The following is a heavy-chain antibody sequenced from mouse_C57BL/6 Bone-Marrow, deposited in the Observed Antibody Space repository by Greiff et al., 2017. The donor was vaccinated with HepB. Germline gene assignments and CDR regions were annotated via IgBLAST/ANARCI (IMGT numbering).Heavy chain of an antibody. CDR1: GFTFSDYY. D-gene: IGHD2-1*01. Sequence: DVHLVESGGGLVQPGGSLKLSCAASGFTFSDYYMYWVRQTPEKRLEWVAYISNGGGSTYYPDTVKGRFTISRDNAKNTLYLRMSRLKSEDTAMYYCATLYYVAYWGQGTLVTVSA. J-gene: IGHJ3*01. V-gene: IGHV5-12*01. CDR3: ATLYYVAY. CDR2: ISNGGGST.